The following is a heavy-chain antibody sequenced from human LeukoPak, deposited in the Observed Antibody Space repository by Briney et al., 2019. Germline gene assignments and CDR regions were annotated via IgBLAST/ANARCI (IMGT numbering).Heavy chain of an antibody. Sequence: SETLSLTCTVSGGSISSSSYYWGWIRQPPGKGLEWIGSIYYSGSTYYNPSLKSRVTISVDTSKNQFSLKLSSVTAADTAVYYCARVKGGMIDYWGQGTLVTVSS. CDR1: GGSISSSSYY. CDR3: ARVKGGMIDY. CDR2: IYYSGST. D-gene: IGHD3-22*01. J-gene: IGHJ4*02. V-gene: IGHV4-39*07.